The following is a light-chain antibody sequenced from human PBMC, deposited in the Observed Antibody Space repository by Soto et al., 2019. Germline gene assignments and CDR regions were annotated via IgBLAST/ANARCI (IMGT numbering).Light chain of an antibody. CDR2: SAS. CDR3: QQTYSNSVT. CDR1: QNIDKY. V-gene: IGKV1-39*01. J-gene: IGKJ1*01. Sequence: KSQSPASLSASVGDRVTVTCRASQNIDKYLHWYQQKPGKAPNLLIFSASILQSGVPSRFIGSGSGTEFTLTISGLQPEDFETYYCQQTYSNSVTFGQGTKVEIX.